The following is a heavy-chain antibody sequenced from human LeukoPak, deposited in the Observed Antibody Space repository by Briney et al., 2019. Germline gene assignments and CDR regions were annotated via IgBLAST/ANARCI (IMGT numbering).Heavy chain of an antibody. J-gene: IGHJ4*02. CDR3: HPPY. Sequence: YXMHWVRXAPGKGLEWVAYISYDGRNDYHADSVKGRFTISRDNSKNTLFLQLHSLRPEDTAVYYTHPPYWGQGTLVTVSS. V-gene: IGHV3-30*04. CDR1: YX. CDR2: ISYDGRND.